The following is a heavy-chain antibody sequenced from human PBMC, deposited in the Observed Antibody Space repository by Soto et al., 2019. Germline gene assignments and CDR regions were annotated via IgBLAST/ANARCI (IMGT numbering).Heavy chain of an antibody. V-gene: IGHV1-3*01. CDR3: ARTRTTALIFFDY. Sequence: QVQLVQSGAEVKKPGASVKVSCKASGYTFTSYAMYWVRQAPGQRLEWMGWINAGNGNTKYSQKFQGRVTITRDTSASTAYMELSSLRSEDTAVYYCARTRTTALIFFDYWGQGTLVTVSS. CDR1: GYTFTSYA. J-gene: IGHJ4*02. CDR2: INAGNGNT. D-gene: IGHD4-17*01.